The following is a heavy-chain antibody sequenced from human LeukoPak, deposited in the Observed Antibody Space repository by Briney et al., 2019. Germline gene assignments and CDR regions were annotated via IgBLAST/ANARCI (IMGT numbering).Heavy chain of an antibody. CDR3: ARHPSKNTVTTYNWFDP. CDR2: IIPIFGTA. J-gene: IGHJ5*02. Sequence: ASVKVSCKASGGTFSSYAISWVRQAPGQGLEWMGGIIPIFGTANYAQKFQGRVTITTDESTSTAYMELSSLRSEDTAVYYCARHPSKNTVTTYNWFDPWGQGTLVTVSS. CDR1: GGTFSSYA. D-gene: IGHD4-17*01. V-gene: IGHV1-69*05.